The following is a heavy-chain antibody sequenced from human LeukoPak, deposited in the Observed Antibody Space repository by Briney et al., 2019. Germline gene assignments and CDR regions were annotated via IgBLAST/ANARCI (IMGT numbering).Heavy chain of an antibody. J-gene: IGHJ4*02. D-gene: IGHD3-3*01. CDR2: IYYSGNT. CDR1: RGSIDNYY. V-gene: IGHV4-59*01. Sequence: KPSETLSLTCTVSRGSIDNYYWSWIRQPPGKGLEWIGHIYYSGNTNYNPSLMSRVRMSVDRSKNQFSLKLSSVTAADTAVYYCARHLWSEYHKFDQWGQGTLVTVSS. CDR3: ARHLWSEYHKFDQ.